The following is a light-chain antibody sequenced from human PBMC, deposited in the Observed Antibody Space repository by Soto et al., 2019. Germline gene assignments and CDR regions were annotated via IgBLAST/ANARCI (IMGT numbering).Light chain of an antibody. CDR2: EVS. J-gene: IGKJ5*01. CDR1: QSLLCSGGENY. V-gene: IGKV2D-29*02. Sequence: DIVMSQTPLSLSVTPGQPASISCRSSQSLLCSGGENYLFWYLQRPGRSPQLLIYEVSNRISAVPDRFSGSGSGTDFTLKISRVEAEDAGVYYCMQSTQLPLTFGQGTRLEIK. CDR3: MQSTQLPLT.